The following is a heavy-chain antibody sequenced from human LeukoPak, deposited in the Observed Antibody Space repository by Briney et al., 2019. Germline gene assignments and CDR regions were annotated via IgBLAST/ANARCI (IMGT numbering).Heavy chain of an antibody. CDR2: IKQDGSEK. CDR3: ARDKEKGGSGSKFDY. Sequence: GGSLRLSCAASGFTFSSYWMSWVRQARGKGLEWVANIKQDGSEKYYVDSVKGRFTISRDNAKNSLYLQMNSLRAEDTAVYYCARDKEKGGSGSKFDYWGQGTLVTVSS. J-gene: IGHJ4*02. CDR1: GFTFSSYW. D-gene: IGHD3-10*01. V-gene: IGHV3-7*01.